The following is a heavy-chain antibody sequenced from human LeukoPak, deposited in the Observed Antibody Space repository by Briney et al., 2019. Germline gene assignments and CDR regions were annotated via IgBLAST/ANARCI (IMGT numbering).Heavy chain of an antibody. CDR2: ISVSDTT. CDR1: GFIFSSYA. J-gene: IGHJ4*02. CDR3: ALSGGSNWYGLEC. V-gene: IGHV3-23*01. Sequence: GGSLKLSCAASGFIFSSYAMSWVRQAPGKGLEWISAISVSDTTYYADSVKGRFTISRDNSKNTLYLQMNSLRAEDTAVYYCALSGGSNWYGLECWGQGTLVTVSS. D-gene: IGHD6-13*01.